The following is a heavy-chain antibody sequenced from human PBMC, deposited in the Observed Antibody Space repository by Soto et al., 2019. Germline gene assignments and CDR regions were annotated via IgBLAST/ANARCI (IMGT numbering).Heavy chain of an antibody. J-gene: IGHJ6*02. D-gene: IGHD2-21*02. CDR1: GGSISSGGYY. CDR2: IYYSGST. Sequence: SATLSLTCTVSGGSISSGGYYWSWIRQHPGKGLEWLGYIYYSGSTYYKPSLKSRVTISVDTSKNQYSLKLSSVIAADTAVYYCARVCGGDCHNGMDVWGQGTTVT. V-gene: IGHV4-31*03. CDR3: ARVCGGDCHNGMDV.